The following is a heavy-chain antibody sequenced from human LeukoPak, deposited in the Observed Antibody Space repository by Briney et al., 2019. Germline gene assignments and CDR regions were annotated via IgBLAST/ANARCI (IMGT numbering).Heavy chain of an antibody. D-gene: IGHD3-3*01. CDR1: GFTFSSYA. CDR3: AKSLRSFYYFDY. Sequence: PGGSLRLSCAASGFTFSSYAMSWVRQAPGKGLEWVSAISGSGGSTYYADSVKGRFTISRDDSKNTLYLQMNSLRAEDTAVYYCAKSLRSFYYFDYWGQGTLVTVSS. J-gene: IGHJ4*02. V-gene: IGHV3-23*01. CDR2: ISGSGGST.